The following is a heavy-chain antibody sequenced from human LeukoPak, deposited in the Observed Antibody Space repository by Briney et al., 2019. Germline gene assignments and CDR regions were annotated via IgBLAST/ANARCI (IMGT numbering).Heavy chain of an antibody. J-gene: IGHJ6*03. CDR3: ASLIAVAGTGGYYYYYMDV. CDR1: GFTFDDYG. CDR2: INWNGGST. Sequence: PGGSLRLSCAASGFTFDDYGMSWVRQAPGKGMEWVSGINWNGGSTGYADSVKGRFTISRDNAKNSLYLQMNSLRAEDTALYYCASLIAVAGTGGYYYYYMDVWGKGTTVTVSS. V-gene: IGHV3-20*04. D-gene: IGHD6-19*01.